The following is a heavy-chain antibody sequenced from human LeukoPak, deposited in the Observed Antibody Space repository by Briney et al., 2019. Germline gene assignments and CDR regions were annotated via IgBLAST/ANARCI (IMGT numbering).Heavy chain of an antibody. Sequence: NLGESLKISCKGSGYSFTNYWIGWVRQMPGKGLERMGIIYPGDSDTRYSPSFQGQVTISADKSIRIAYLQWSSLKASDTAMYYCARSQGYCTGNSCLQGDWFDPWGQGTLVTVSS. CDR2: IYPGDSDT. J-gene: IGHJ5*02. V-gene: IGHV5-51*01. CDR3: ARSQGYCTGNSCLQGDWFDP. D-gene: IGHD2-15*01. CDR1: GYSFTNYW.